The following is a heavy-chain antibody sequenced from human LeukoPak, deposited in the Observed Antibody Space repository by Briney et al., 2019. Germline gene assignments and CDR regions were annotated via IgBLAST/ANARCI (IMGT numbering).Heavy chain of an antibody. V-gene: IGHV5-51*01. Sequence: GESLKISCKGSGYSFTNCWIGWVRQMPGEGLEWMGIIYPGDSDTRYSPSFQGQVTISADKSISTAYLQWSSLKASDTALYYCARRHGGNREGFDYWGQGTLVTVSS. D-gene: IGHD4-23*01. CDR2: IYPGDSDT. CDR1: GYSFTNCW. CDR3: ARRHGGNREGFDY. J-gene: IGHJ4*02.